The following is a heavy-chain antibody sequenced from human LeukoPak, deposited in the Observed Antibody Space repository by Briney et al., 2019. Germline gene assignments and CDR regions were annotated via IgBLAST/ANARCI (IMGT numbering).Heavy chain of an antibody. Sequence: GGSLRLSCAASGFTFSSYAMSWVRQAPGKGLEWVSVIYSGGSTYYADSVKGRFTISRDNSKNTLYLQMNSLRAEDTAVYYCARVPDTAMVSSPYFDYWGQGTLVTVSS. CDR1: GFTFSSYA. D-gene: IGHD5-18*01. CDR2: IYSGGST. J-gene: IGHJ4*02. V-gene: IGHV3-66*01. CDR3: ARVPDTAMVSSPYFDY.